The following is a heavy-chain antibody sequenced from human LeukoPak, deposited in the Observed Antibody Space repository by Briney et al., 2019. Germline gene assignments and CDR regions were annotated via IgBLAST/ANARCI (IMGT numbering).Heavy chain of an antibody. CDR3: AIAGSGIYYYMDV. D-gene: IGHD3-10*01. CDR1: GYTFTSSG. V-gene: IGHV1-18*01. J-gene: IGHJ6*03. CDR2: ISAYNGNT. Sequence: ASVKVSCKASGYTFTSSGISWVRQAPGQGLEWMGWISAYNGNTNYAQKLRGRVTMTTDTSTSTAYMELRSLRSDDTAVYYCAIAGSGIYYYMDVWGKGTTVTVSS.